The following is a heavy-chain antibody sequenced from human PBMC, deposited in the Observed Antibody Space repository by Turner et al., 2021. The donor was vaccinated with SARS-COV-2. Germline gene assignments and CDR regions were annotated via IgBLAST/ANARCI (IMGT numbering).Heavy chain of an antibody. Sequence: QVQLQESGPGLVKPSQTLSLNCTVSGGSISSGGYYRSWIRQHPGKGLEWIGYIYYSGSTYYNPSLKSRVIISVDTSKNQFSLKLSSVIAADTAVYYCARLRYFDWSYYFDYWGQGTLVTVSS. CDR2: IYYSGST. V-gene: IGHV4-31*03. CDR1: GGSISSGGYY. J-gene: IGHJ4*02. CDR3: ARLRYFDWSYYFDY. D-gene: IGHD3-9*01.